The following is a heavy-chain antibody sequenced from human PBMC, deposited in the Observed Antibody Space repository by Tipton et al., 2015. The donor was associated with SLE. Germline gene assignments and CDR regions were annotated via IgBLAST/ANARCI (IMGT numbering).Heavy chain of an antibody. V-gene: IGHV3-7*01. CDR1: GFAFSRSW. CDR2: IKEDGSEK. J-gene: IGHJ3*02. D-gene: IGHD3-10*01. Sequence: QLVQSGGGLVQAGGSLRLSCAASGFAFSRSWMNWVRQAPGKGLERVANIKEDGSEKHYVDSVKDRLTISRDNAKNLLYLQMNSLRAEDTAVYYCARGGYYYGSGSPDVFDIWGQGTMVTVSS. CDR3: ARGGYYYGSGSPDVFDI.